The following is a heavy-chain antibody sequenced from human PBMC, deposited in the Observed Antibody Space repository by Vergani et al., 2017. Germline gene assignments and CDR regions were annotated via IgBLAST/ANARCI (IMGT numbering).Heavy chain of an antibody. D-gene: IGHD3-3*01. Sequence: QVQLQQWGAGLLKPSETLSLTCAVYGGSFSGYYWSWIRQPPGKGLEWIGEINHSGSTNYNPSLKSRVTISVDTSKNQFSLKLSSVTAADTAVYYCARGLRFVEWLGPPHGGMDVWGQGTTVTVSS. CDR1: GGSFSGYY. V-gene: IGHV4-34*01. CDR3: ARGLRFVEWLGPPHGGMDV. CDR2: INHSGST. J-gene: IGHJ6*02.